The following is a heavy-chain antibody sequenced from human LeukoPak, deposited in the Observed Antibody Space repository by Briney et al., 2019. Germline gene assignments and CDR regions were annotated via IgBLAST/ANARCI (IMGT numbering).Heavy chain of an antibody. J-gene: IGHJ4*02. CDR1: GGSISSYY. CDR2: IYYSGST. D-gene: IGHD3-22*01. Sequence: KPSETLSLTCTVSGGSISSYYWSWIRQPPGKGLEWIGYIYYSGSTNYNPSLKSRVTISVDTSKNQFSLKLSSVTAADTAVYYCARATYYYDSSGYHPEGPFDYWGQGTLVTVSS. V-gene: IGHV4-59*01. CDR3: ARATYYYDSSGYHPEGPFDY.